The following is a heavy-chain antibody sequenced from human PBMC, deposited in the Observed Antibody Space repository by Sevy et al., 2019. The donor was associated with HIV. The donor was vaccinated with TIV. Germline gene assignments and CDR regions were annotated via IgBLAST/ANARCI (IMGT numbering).Heavy chain of an antibody. CDR2: IYHSGST. CDR3: ARVGGPNYDFWSGYPTIDY. CDR1: GYSISSGYY. Sequence: SETLSLTCTVSGYSISSGYYWGWIQQPPGKGLEWIGSIYHSGSTDYNPSLKSRVTISVDTSKNQFSLKLSSVTAADTAVYYCARVGGPNYDFWSGYPTIDYWGQGTLVTVSS. V-gene: IGHV4-38-2*02. D-gene: IGHD3-3*01. J-gene: IGHJ4*02.